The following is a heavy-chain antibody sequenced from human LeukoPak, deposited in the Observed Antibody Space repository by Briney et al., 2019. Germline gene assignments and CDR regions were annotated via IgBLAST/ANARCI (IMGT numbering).Heavy chain of an antibody. CDR3: AKVRGSGSYYRRGYFDY. Sequence: GGSLRLSCAASGFTFSSYAMSWVRQAPGKGLEWVSAISGSGGSTYYADSVKGRFTISRGNSKNTLYLQMNSLRAEDTAVYYCAKVRGSGSYYRRGYFDYWGQGTLVTVSS. CDR1: GFTFSSYA. CDR2: ISGSGGST. V-gene: IGHV3-23*01. J-gene: IGHJ4*02. D-gene: IGHD3-10*01.